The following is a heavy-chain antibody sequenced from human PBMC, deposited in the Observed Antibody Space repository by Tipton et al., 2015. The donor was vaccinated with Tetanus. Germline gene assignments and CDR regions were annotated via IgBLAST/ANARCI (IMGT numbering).Heavy chain of an antibody. J-gene: IGHJ1*01. V-gene: IGHV4-59*01. CDR2: IYYSGST. Sequence: TLSLTCSVSGGSISSYFWSWIRQSPGQGLEWIGLIYYSGSTSYNPSLKSRVTISVDTSKNQLSLKLTSVTAADTAVYYCAGVTAQRTELYFEHWGQGTQVTVSS. CDR1: GGSISSYF. CDR3: AGVTAQRTELYFEH. D-gene: IGHD2-8*02.